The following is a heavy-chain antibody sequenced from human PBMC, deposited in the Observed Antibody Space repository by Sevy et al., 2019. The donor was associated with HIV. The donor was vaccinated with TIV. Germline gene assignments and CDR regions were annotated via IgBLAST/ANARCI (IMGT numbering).Heavy chain of an antibody. Sequence: GESLKISCKGSGYSFTSYCIGWVRQMPGKGLEWMGIIYPGDSDTRYSPSFQGQVTISADKSISTAYLQWSSLKASDTAVYYCARHDCSSTSCYVRAWVNFDYWGQGTLVTVSS. CDR2: IYPGDSDT. J-gene: IGHJ4*02. D-gene: IGHD2-2*01. CDR1: GYSFTSYC. CDR3: ARHDCSSTSCYVRAWVNFDY. V-gene: IGHV5-51*01.